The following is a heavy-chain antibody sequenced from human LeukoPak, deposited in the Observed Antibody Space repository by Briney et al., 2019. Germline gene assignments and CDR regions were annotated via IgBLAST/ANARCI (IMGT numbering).Heavy chain of an antibody. J-gene: IGHJ6*02. CDR3: ARGHGLGRRRYYYGMDV. CDR2: INHSGST. D-gene: IGHD4-17*01. V-gene: IGHV4-34*01. CDR1: GGSISSYY. Sequence: SETLSLTCTVSGGSISSYYWSWIRQPPGKGLEWIGEINHSGSTNYNPSLKSRVTISVDTSKNQFSLKLSSVTAADTAVYYCARGHGLGRRRYYYGMDVWGQGTTVTVSS.